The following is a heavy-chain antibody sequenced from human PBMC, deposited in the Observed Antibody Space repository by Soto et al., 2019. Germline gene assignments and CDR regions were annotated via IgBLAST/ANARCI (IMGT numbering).Heavy chain of an antibody. CDR2: ISYDGSNK. CDR1: GFTFSSYA. D-gene: IGHD1-26*01. V-gene: IGHV3-30-3*01. J-gene: IGHJ4*02. Sequence: GGSLRLSCAASGFTFSSYAMHWVRQAPGKGLEWVAVISYDGSNKYYADSVKGRFNISRDNSKNTLYLQMNSLRAEDTAVYYCARAGGSSENDYWGQGTLVTVSS. CDR3: ARAGGSSENDY.